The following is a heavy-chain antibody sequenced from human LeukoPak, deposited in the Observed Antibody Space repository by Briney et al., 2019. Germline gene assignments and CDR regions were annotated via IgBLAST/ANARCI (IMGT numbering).Heavy chain of an antibody. CDR1: GYSISSGYY. CDR3: ARGALLNYDFWSGTQYYFDY. CDR2: IYHSGST. V-gene: IGHV4-38-2*02. D-gene: IGHD3-3*01. Sequence: SETLSLTCTVSGYSISSGYYWGWIRQPPGKGLEWIGSIYHSGSTYYNPSLKSRVTISVDTSKNQFSLKLSSVTAADTAVYYCARGALLNYDFWSGTQYYFDYWGQGTLVTVSS. J-gene: IGHJ4*02.